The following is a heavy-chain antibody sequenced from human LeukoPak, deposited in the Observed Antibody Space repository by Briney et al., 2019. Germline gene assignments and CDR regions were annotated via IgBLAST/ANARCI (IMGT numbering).Heavy chain of an antibody. CDR3: ARRDSYGYVDY. Sequence: GGSLRLSCAASGFTFSSYDMNWVRQAPGKGLEWVSYLSSGSTMYYADSVKGRFTISRDNAKNSLYLQMNSLRDEDTAVYYCARRDSYGYVDYWGQGTLVTVSS. D-gene: IGHD5-18*01. CDR2: LSSGSTM. CDR1: GFTFSSYD. V-gene: IGHV3-48*02. J-gene: IGHJ4*02.